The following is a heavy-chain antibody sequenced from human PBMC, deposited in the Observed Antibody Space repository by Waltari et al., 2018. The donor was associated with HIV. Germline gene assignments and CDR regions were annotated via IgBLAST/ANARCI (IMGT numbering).Heavy chain of an antibody. D-gene: IGHD2-15*01. CDR2: ISGSGSTI. V-gene: IGHV3-48*03. CDR1: GFSLRSYE. J-gene: IGHJ4*02. Sequence: EVQLVESGGGLVQPGGSLRLSCKASGFSLRSYEMMWVRQAPGKWLEWVSYISGSGSTIFYADSLKGRFTVSRDNAKKSLYLQMNSLRAEDTAVYYCARDHKDGFTDYWGQGTLVTVSS. CDR3: ARDHKDGFTDY.